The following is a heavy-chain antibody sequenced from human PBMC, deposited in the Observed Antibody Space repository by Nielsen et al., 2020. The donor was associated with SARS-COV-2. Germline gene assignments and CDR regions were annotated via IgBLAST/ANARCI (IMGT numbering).Heavy chain of an antibody. CDR2: ISAYNGNT. D-gene: IGHD6-19*01. V-gene: IGHV1-18*01. Sequence: ASVKVSCKASGYTFTRYGISWVRQAPGQGLEWMGWISAYNGNTNYAQKLQGRVTMTTDTSTSTAYMELRSLRSDDTAVYYCASSPSGSGWTPFDYWGQGTLVTVSS. CDR1: GYTFTRYG. CDR3: ASSPSGSGWTPFDY. J-gene: IGHJ4*02.